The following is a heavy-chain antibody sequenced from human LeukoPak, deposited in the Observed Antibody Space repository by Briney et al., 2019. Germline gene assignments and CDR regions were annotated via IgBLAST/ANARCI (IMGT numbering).Heavy chain of an antibody. CDR3: ARDEPDYYDSSGYEPNDAFDI. J-gene: IGHJ3*02. CDR2: IHTSGST. D-gene: IGHD3-22*01. V-gene: IGHV4-61*02. CDR1: GGSISSGSYY. Sequence: SQTLSLTCTVSGGSISSGSYYWSWIRQPAGKGLEWIGRIHTSGSTNYNPSLKSRVTISVDTSKNQFSLKLSSVTAADTAVYYCARDEPDYYDSSGYEPNDAFDIWGQGTMVTVSS.